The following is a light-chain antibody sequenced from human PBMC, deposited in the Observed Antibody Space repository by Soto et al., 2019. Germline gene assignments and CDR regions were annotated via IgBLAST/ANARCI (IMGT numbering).Light chain of an antibody. V-gene: IGLV1-40*01. CDR1: NSNIGAGYD. CDR3: QSYDSSLPVV. CDR2: GNS. Sequence: QLVLTQPPSVSGAPGQRVTISCTGSNSNIGAGYDVHWYQQLPGTAPKLLIYGNSNRPSGVPDRFSGSKSGTSASLAITGLQAEDEADYYCQSYDSSLPVVFGGGTKLTVL. J-gene: IGLJ2*01.